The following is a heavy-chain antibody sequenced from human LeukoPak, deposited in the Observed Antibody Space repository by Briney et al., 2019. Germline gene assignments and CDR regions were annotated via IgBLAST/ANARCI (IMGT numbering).Heavy chain of an antibody. CDR2: ISGSGGST. D-gene: IGHD2-15*01. Sequence: GGSLRLSCAASGFTFSSYAMSWVRQAPGKGLEWVSAISGSGGSTYYADSVKGRFTISRDNSKNTLYLQMNSLRAKDTAVYYCAKDRGYCSGGSCYRPAPIDYWGQGTLVTVSS. V-gene: IGHV3-23*01. J-gene: IGHJ4*02. CDR1: GFTFSSYA. CDR3: AKDRGYCSGGSCYRPAPIDY.